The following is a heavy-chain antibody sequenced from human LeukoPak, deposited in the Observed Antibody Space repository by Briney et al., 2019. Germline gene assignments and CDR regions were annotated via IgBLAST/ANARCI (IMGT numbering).Heavy chain of an antibody. CDR1: GYTFTSYG. V-gene: IGHV1-18*01. J-gene: IGHJ4*02. CDR2: ISAYNGNT. Sequence: ASVKVSCKASGYTFTSYGISWVRQAPGQGLEWMGWISAYNGNTNYAQKLQGRVTMTTDTSTSTAYMELRSVRSDDTDVYYCARNGVYYDSSGNFDYWGQGTLVTVSS. CDR3: ARNGVYYDSSGNFDY. D-gene: IGHD3-22*01.